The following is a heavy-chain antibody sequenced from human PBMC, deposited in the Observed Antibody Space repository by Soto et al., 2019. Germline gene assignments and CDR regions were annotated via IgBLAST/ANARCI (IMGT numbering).Heavy chain of an antibody. V-gene: IGHV4-34*01. CDR3: ARGGILSSLVRDQNWFDP. J-gene: IGHJ5*02. Sequence: PSETLSLTCAAYGGSFSGYYWSWIRQPPGKGLEWIGEINHSGSTNYNPSLKSRVTISVDTSKNQLSLKLSSVTAADTAVYYCARGGILSSLVRDQNWFDPWGQGTLVTVSS. D-gene: IGHD6-13*01. CDR2: INHSGST. CDR1: GGSFSGYY.